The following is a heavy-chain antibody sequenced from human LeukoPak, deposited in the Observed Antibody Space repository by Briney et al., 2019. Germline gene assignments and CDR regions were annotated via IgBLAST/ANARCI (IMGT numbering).Heavy chain of an antibody. CDR2: ISHSGSTI. J-gene: IGHJ4*02. CDR3: ARDEIYSGSFSGCFDY. D-gene: IGHD1-26*01. CDR1: GFTFSSYE. Sequence: PGGSLRLSCAASGFTFSSYEMNWVRQAPGKGLEWVSYISHSGSTIYYADSVKGRFTISRDNAKHSLYLQMNSLRAEDTAVYYCARDEIYSGSFSGCFDYWGQGTLVTVSS. V-gene: IGHV3-48*03.